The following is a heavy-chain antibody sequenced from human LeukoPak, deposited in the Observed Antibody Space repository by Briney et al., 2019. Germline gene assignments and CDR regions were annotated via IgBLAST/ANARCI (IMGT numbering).Heavy chain of an antibody. CDR2: IYSSGST. CDR1: GGSISSGSYY. Sequence: PSETLSLTCTVSGGSISSGSYYWGWIRQPPGKTLEWIGSIYSSGSTYYNPSLKSRVIIIIDTPKNHFSLTLSSVTAADTAVYYCARSDGYGLVGIWGQGTMVTVSS. J-gene: IGHJ3*02. V-gene: IGHV4-39*07. D-gene: IGHD3-10*01. CDR3: ARSDGYGLVGI.